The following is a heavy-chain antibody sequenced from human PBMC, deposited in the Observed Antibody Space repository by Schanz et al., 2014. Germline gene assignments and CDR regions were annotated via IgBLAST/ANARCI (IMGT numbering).Heavy chain of an antibody. Sequence: DVQVVESGGGVVQPGGSLRLSCVASGFTFRRSYGMTWVRQAPGKGLEWVSTIRTSASDTFYADSVKGRFTISRDNSQNTLYLQMISLGVDDTAVYYCARDDRFVEWSLLGSWGQGTLVTVSS. CDR1: GFTFRRSYG. V-gene: IGHV3-23*04. CDR3: ARDDRFVEWSLLGS. D-gene: IGHD3-3*01. J-gene: IGHJ5*02. CDR2: IRTSASDT.